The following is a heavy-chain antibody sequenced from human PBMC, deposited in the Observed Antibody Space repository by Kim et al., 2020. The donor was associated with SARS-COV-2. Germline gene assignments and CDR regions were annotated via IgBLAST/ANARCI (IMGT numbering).Heavy chain of an antibody. D-gene: IGHD1-26*01. CDR3: AKDQWAKITHDGPFNY. J-gene: IGHJ4*01. CDR1: GFTFSSFA. Sequence: GGSLRLSCAASGFTFSSFAMSWVRQAPGKGLEWVSGISDSGDKTYFQHSVKGRFTISRDNSKNTLYLQMSSLRVEDTAIYYCAKDQWAKITHDGPFNYWG. CDR2: ISDSGDKT. V-gene: IGHV3-23*01.